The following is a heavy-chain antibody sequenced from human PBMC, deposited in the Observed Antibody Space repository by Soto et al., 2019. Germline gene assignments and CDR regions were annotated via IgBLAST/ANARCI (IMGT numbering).Heavy chain of an antibody. CDR2: ISGSGGST. Sequence: EVQLLESGGGLVQPGGSLRLSCAASGFTFSSYAMSWVRQAPGKGLEWVSAISGSGGSTYYADSVKGRFTISRDNYKNTRYLQMNSLRAEDTAVYYCAKISAEEWLLLGKYYFDYWGQGTLVTVSS. J-gene: IGHJ4*02. CDR3: AKISAEEWLLLGKYYFDY. D-gene: IGHD3-22*01. V-gene: IGHV3-23*01. CDR1: GFTFSSYA.